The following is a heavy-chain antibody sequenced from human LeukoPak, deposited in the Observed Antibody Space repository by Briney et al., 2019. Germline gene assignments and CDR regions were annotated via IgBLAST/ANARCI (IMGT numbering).Heavy chain of an antibody. D-gene: IGHD5-18*01. CDR1: GFTVSSNY. CDR3: ATRSSYPGYGPRYYFDY. CDR2: ISGSGGST. V-gene: IGHV3-23*01. Sequence: PGGSLRLSCAASGFTVSSNYMSWVRQAPGKGLEWVSAISGSGGSTYYADSVKGRFTISRDNSKNTLYLQMNSLRAEDTAVYYCATRSSYPGYGPRYYFDYWGQGTLVTVSS. J-gene: IGHJ4*02.